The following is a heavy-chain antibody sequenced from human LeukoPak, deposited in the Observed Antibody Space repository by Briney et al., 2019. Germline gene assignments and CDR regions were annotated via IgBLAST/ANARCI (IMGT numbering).Heavy chain of an antibody. V-gene: IGHV3-48*02. J-gene: IGHJ6*02. D-gene: IGHD2-8*02. Sequence: PGGSLRLSCAASGFTSSSYSMNWVRQAPGKGLEWVSYIDSSSSAIYYAKSVQGRFTISRDNAEKSLYLQMNSLRDEDTAVYYCARRVGFTGGAMDVWGQGTTVSVSS. CDR1: GFTSSSYS. CDR2: IDSSSSAI. CDR3: ARRVGFTGGAMDV.